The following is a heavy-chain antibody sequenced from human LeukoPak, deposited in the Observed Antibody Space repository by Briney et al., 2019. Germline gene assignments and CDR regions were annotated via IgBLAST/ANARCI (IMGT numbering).Heavy chain of an antibody. Sequence: GASVKVSCKASGYTFTGYYMHWVRQAPGQGLEWMGWINPNSGGTNYAQKVQGRVTMTRDTSISTAYMELSRLRSDDTAVYYCASEGGTYGAGIDYWGQGTLVTVSS. J-gene: IGHJ4*02. V-gene: IGHV1-2*02. D-gene: IGHD4-17*01. CDR2: INPNSGGT. CDR3: ASEGGTYGAGIDY. CDR1: GYTFTGYY.